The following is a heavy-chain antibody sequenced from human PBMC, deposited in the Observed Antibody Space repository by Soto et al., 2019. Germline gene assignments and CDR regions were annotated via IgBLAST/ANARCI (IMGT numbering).Heavy chain of an antibody. J-gene: IGHJ4*02. D-gene: IGHD6-19*01. Sequence: ASVKVSCKASGYTFTSYDINWVRQATGQGLEWMGWMNPNSGNTGYAQKFQGRVTMTRNTSISTAYMELSSLRSEDTAVYYCARVDSSGWYYRQGGGAYYSDYWGQGTLVTVSS. CDR2: MNPNSGNT. CDR3: ARVDSSGWYYRQGGGAYYSDY. V-gene: IGHV1-8*01. CDR1: GYTFTSYD.